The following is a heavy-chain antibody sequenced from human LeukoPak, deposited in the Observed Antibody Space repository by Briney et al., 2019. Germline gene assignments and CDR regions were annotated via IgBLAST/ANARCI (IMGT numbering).Heavy chain of an antibody. D-gene: IGHD4-17*01. V-gene: IGHV4-30-2*01. CDR1: GGSISSGGYS. CDR3: ARATVTPYYYYGMDV. CDR2: IYHSGST. J-gene: IGHJ6*02. Sequence: PSETLSLTCAVSGGSISSGGYSWSWIRQPPGKGLEWIGYIYHSGSTYYNPSLKSRVTISVDTSKNQFSLKLSSVTAADTAVYYCARATVTPYYYYGMDVWGQGTTVTVSS.